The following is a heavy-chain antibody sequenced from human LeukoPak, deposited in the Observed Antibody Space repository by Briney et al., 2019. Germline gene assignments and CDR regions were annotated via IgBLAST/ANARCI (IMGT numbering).Heavy chain of an antibody. CDR1: GFTFSSYS. CDR2: ISGGSGYI. D-gene: IGHD6-13*01. CDR3: VGGPIAAAGEDY. V-gene: IGHV3-21*01. J-gene: IGHJ4*02. Sequence: GGSLRLSCAASGFTFSSYSMNWVRQAPGKELEWVSSISGGSGYIYYADSVKGRFTISRDNAKNSLYLQMNSLRAEDTAVYYCVGGPIAAAGEDYWGQGILVTVSS.